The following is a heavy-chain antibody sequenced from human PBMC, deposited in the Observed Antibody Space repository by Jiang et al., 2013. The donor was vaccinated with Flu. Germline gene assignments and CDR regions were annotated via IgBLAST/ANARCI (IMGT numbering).Heavy chain of an antibody. Sequence: EYGSGLVKPSETLSLTCTVSGGSISSSDYYWGWIRQPPGKGLEWIGIMYYRGNTYYNPSLKSRVAISADTSKNQFSLKLNSVTAADTAIYYCASLYSPGYNDYGYFDYWGQGALVTVSS. J-gene: IGHJ4*02. CDR2: MYYRGNT. V-gene: IGHV4-39*01. CDR1: GGSISSSDYY. CDR3: ASLYSPGYNDYGYFDY. D-gene: IGHD4-17*01.